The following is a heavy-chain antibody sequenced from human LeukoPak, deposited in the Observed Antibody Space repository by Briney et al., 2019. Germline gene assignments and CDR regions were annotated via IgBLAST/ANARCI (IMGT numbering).Heavy chain of an antibody. Sequence: GGSLRLSCAAPGFTFSSYWMSWVRQAPGKGLEWVANIKQDGCDTYYVGSVKGRFTISRDNAKNSLYLQMNSLRAEDTAVYYCARNKGLTYYDILTGYSISSPFDYWGQGTLVTVSS. CDR2: IKQDGCDT. D-gene: IGHD3-9*01. CDR3: ARNKGLTYYDILTGYSISSPFDY. V-gene: IGHV3-7*01. J-gene: IGHJ4*02. CDR1: GFTFSSYW.